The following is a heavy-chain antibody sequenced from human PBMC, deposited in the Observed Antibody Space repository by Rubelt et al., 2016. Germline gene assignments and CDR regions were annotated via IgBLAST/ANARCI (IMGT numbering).Heavy chain of an antibody. CDR3: ARDTGDSSPVPFDP. Sequence: PGGSLRLSCAASGFTFSSYAMSWVRQAPGKGLGWVSAISGSGVTTYYADSVKGRFTISRDNSKNTLYLQMNSLRAEDTAVYYCARDTGDSSPVPFDPWGQGTLVTVSS. D-gene: IGHD3-22*01. CDR2: ISGSGVTT. CDR1: GFTFSSYA. J-gene: IGHJ5*02. V-gene: IGHV3-23*01.